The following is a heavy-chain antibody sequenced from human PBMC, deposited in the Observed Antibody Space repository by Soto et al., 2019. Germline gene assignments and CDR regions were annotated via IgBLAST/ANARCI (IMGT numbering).Heavy chain of an antibody. CDR3: AKANSGYGSFDH. Sequence: SETLSLTCTVSGGSISSSSYYWGWIRQSPGKGLEWIGYIYYSGSTKYNPSLKSRVTISIDKSKNQFSLKLTSVTAADTAVYYCAKANSGYGSFDHWGQGMLVTVSS. J-gene: IGHJ4*02. D-gene: IGHD5-12*01. CDR2: IYYSGST. CDR1: GGSISSSSYY. V-gene: IGHV4-61*05.